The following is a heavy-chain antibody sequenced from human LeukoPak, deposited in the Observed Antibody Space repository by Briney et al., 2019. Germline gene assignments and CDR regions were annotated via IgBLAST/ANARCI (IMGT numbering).Heavy chain of an antibody. Sequence: GGSLRLSCTTSGFIFGDFKMNWVRQAPGKGLEWVGFIRSEPYGGTTEYAASVRGRFTISRDDSKNIAYLEMNSLKSEDTALYYCTRVYYGGNSVIFDYWGQGTLVTVSS. V-gene: IGHV3-49*04. D-gene: IGHD4-23*01. CDR1: GFIFGDFK. CDR2: IRSEPYGGTT. CDR3: TRVYYGGNSVIFDY. J-gene: IGHJ4*02.